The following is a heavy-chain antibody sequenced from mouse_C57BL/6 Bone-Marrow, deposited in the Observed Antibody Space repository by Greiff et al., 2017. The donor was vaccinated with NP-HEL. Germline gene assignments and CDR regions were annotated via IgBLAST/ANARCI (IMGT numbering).Heavy chain of an antibody. CDR1: GFTFSDAW. D-gene: IGHD1-1*01. CDR3: LYGSSPYYAMDY. J-gene: IGHJ4*01. V-gene: IGHV6-6*01. CDR2: IRNKANNHAS. Sequence: EVKVEESGGGLVQPGGSMKLSCAASGFTFSDAWMDWVRQSPEQGLEWVAEIRNKANNHASYYAESVKGRFTISRDDSKSSVYLQMNSLRAEDTGIYYCLYGSSPYYAMDYWGQGTSVTVSS.